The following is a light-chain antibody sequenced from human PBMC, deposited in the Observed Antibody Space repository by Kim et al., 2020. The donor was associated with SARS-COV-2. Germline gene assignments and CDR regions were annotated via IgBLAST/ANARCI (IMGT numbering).Light chain of an antibody. CDR1: NIGAKR. CDR2: YDS. Sequence: VAPGKTASITCGGDNIGAKRVHWYQQKPGQAPGVVIYYDSGRPSGIPERFSGSNTGNTAALTISRVEAGDEADYYCQVWDRTSDRVFGGGTQLTVL. CDR3: QVWDRTSDRV. J-gene: IGLJ3*02. V-gene: IGLV3-21*04.